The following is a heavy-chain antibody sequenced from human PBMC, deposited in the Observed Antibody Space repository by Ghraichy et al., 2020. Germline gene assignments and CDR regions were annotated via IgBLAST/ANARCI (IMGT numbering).Heavy chain of an antibody. V-gene: IGHV4-39*01. CDR2: INYSGST. D-gene: IGHD3-10*01. Sequence: SETLSLTCTVSGDSFSSYNYYWGWVRQPPGKGREGIGSINYSGSTYYDPSLKSRVTISVDTSKNQFSLKLHSVTDADTAVYFCARHMVRGYYFDTWGQGALVSVSS. CDR1: GDSFSSYNYY. J-gene: IGHJ4*02. CDR3: ARHMVRGYYFDT.